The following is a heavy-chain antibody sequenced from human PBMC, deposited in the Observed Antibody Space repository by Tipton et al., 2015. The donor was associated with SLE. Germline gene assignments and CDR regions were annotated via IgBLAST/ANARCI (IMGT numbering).Heavy chain of an antibody. CDR1: DYSISSTYY. Sequence: GLVKPSETLSLTCVVSDYSISSTYYWGWIRQPPGKGLEWIGNIDHTGTTYYIPSLKSRVTISIDTSKNNFSLKMTAVTAADTAVYYCARLSTDYADRSGYGYFDHWGQGTLVTVSS. D-gene: IGHD3-22*01. CDR2: IDHTGTT. J-gene: IGHJ4*02. CDR3: ARLSTDYADRSGYGYFDH. V-gene: IGHV4-38-2*01.